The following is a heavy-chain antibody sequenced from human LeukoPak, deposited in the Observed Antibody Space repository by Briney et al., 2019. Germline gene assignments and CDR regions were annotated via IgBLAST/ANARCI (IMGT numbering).Heavy chain of an antibody. V-gene: IGHV4-39*07. J-gene: IGHJ5*02. Sequence: SETLSLTCTVSGVSISSSSYYWGWIRQPPGKGLEWIGSGYYSGSTHYNPSLKSRVTISVDTSKSQFSLKLSSVNAADTAVYYCARDQTYYDSSGPNWLEPWGQGTLVSVSS. CDR1: GVSISSSSYY. CDR2: GYYSGST. CDR3: ARDQTYYDSSGPNWLEP. D-gene: IGHD3-22*01.